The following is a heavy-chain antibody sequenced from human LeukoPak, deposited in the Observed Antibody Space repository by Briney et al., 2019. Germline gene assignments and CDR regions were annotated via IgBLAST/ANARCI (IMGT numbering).Heavy chain of an antibody. D-gene: IGHD4-17*01. Sequence: SETLSLTCAVSGGSISSGGYSWSWIRQPPGKGLEWIGYIYHSGSTYYNPSLKSRVTISVDRSKNQFSLKLSSVTAADTAVYYCARDPIGDRDAFDIWGQGTMVTVSS. CDR3: ARDPIGDRDAFDI. V-gene: IGHV4-30-2*01. J-gene: IGHJ3*02. CDR1: GGSISSGGYS. CDR2: IYHSGST.